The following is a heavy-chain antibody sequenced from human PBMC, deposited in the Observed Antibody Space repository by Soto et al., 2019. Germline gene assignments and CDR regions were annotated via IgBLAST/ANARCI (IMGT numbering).Heavy chain of an antibody. CDR2: TYYRSKWYN. CDR3: ARDHRIAAAGTLYYYYYYMDV. D-gene: IGHD6-13*01. J-gene: IGHJ6*03. CDR1: GDSVSSNSAA. V-gene: IGHV6-1*01. Sequence: SQTLSLTCAISGDSVSSNSAAWNWIRQSPSRGLEWLGRTYYRSKWYNDYAVSVKSRITINPDTSKNQFSLQLNSVTPEDTAVYYCARDHRIAAAGTLYYYYYYMDVWGKGTTVTVSS.